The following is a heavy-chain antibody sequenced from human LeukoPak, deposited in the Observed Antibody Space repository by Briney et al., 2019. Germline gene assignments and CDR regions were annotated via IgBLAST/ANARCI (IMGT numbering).Heavy chain of an antibody. J-gene: IGHJ4*02. CDR2: IHHSGST. V-gene: IGHV4-34*01. CDR1: GGSFSGSY. Sequence: SETLSHTCAVYGGSFSGSYWSWIRQSPGKGLEWIGEIHHSGSTNYNPSLKSRVTISLDTSNNQFSLKLTSVTAADTAVYYCARSRASVATAGTSGDWGQGALVTVSS. D-gene: IGHD1-1*01. CDR3: ARSRASVATAGTSGD.